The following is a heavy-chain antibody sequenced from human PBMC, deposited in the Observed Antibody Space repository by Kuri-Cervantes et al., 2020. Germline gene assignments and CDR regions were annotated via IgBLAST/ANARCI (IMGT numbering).Heavy chain of an antibody. CDR2: IKQDGSEK. V-gene: IGHV3-7*04. Sequence: GESLKISCAASGFTFSSYWMNWVRQAPGKGLEWVANIKQDGSEKYYVDSVKGRFTISRDNAKNSLYLQMNSLRAEDTAVYYCARVRTGYFYHYYMDVWGKGTTVTVSS. CDR1: GFTFSSYW. CDR3: ARVRTGYFYHYYMDV. J-gene: IGHJ6*03. D-gene: IGHD6-13*01.